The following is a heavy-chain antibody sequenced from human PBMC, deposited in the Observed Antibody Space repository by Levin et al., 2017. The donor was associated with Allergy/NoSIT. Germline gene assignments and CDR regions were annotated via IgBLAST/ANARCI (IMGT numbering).Heavy chain of an antibody. CDR2: IWYDGSNK. J-gene: IGHJ6*02. V-gene: IGHV3-33*01. Sequence: LSLTCAASGFTFSSSGMHWVRQAPGKGLEWVAVIWYDGSNKYYADSVKGRFTISRDNSKNTLYLQMNSLRAEDTAVYYCARKPKSYGSGKAYGMDVWGQGTTVTVSS. CDR3: ARKPKSYGSGKAYGMDV. CDR1: GFTFSSSG. D-gene: IGHD3-10*01.